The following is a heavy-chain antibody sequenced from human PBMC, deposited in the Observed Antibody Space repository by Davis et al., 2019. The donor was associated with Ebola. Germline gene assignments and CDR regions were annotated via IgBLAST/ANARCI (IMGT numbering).Heavy chain of an antibody. CDR3: ARYIPQVVITQADAFDI. Sequence: GESLKISCAASGFTFSSYSMNWVRQAPGKGLEWVSSISSSSSYIYYADSVKGRFTISRHNSKNTLYLQMNSLRAEDTAVYYCARYIPQVVITQADAFDIWGQGTMVTVSS. CDR2: ISSSSSYI. D-gene: IGHD3-22*01. J-gene: IGHJ3*02. V-gene: IGHV3-21*04. CDR1: GFTFSSYS.